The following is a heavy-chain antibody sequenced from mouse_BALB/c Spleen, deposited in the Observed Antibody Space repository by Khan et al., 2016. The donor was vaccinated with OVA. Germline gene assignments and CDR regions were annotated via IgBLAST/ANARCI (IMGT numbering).Heavy chain of an antibody. V-gene: IGHV3-8*02. CDR3: ANRYVGAMDY. J-gene: IGHJ4*01. CDR2: ISYSGST. D-gene: IGHD2-14*01. CDR1: GDSITSGY. Sequence: EVQLQESGPSLVKPSQTLSLTCSVTGDSITSGYWTWIRKFPGNKLEYMGYISYSGSTYYNPSLKSRISITRDTYKHQNFLQLNSVTTEDSATYYCANRYVGAMDYWGQGTTVTVSS.